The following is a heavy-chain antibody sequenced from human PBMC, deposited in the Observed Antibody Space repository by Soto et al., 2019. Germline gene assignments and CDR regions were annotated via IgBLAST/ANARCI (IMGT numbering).Heavy chain of an antibody. V-gene: IGHV3-15*07. D-gene: IGHD2-2*01. Sequence: GGSLRLSCAASGFGLTNSWMNWVRQAPGKGLEWVGRIKSKNDGGTTDYAAPVQGRFTISRDDSKTTIYLQMNSLKTEDTAVYYCTSAGQYCTSTTCKAYWGQGTLVTVS. CDR1: GFGLTNSW. J-gene: IGHJ4*02. CDR3: TSAGQYCTSTTCKAY. CDR2: IKSKNDGGTT.